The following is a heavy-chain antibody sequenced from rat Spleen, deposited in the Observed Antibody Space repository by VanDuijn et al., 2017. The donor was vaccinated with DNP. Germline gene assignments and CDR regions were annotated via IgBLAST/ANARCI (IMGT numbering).Heavy chain of an antibody. CDR2: ISYSGTT. D-gene: IGHD1-3*01. CDR1: GYSISRTY. V-gene: IGHV3-1*01. CDR3: ARSVRATSYYAMDA. Sequence: EVQLQESGPGLLKPSQSLSLTCSVTGYSISRTYWGWFRKFPGNKMEWIGHISYSGTTSYHPSLKSRISITRDTSKNQFFLQLNSVTNEDTATYFCARSVRATSYYAMDAWGQGTSVTVSS. J-gene: IGHJ4*01.